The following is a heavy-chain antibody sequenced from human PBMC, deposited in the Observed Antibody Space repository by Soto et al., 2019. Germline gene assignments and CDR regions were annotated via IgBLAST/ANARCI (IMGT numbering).Heavy chain of an antibody. D-gene: IGHD5-12*01. Sequence: EVQLVESGGGLVKPGGSLRLSCAASGFIFSSHTMNWFRQAPGKGLEWVSSISASSTYIYYADSLKGRFTISRDNAHNSLFLQMNSLRDEDTAVYYCARGWLRDPWMYWGQGTLVTVSS. J-gene: IGHJ4*02. CDR3: ARGWLRDPWMY. CDR2: ISASSTYI. CDR1: GFIFSSHT. V-gene: IGHV3-21*01.